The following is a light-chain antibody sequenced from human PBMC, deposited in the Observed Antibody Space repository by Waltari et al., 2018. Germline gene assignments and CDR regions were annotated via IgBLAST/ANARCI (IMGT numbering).Light chain of an antibody. V-gene: IGLV3-1*01. CDR2: QDH. Sequence: SYDLTQPPSLSVSPGQTATIACSGANLGDKYVAWYQQKPGQSPVLLVYQDHKRPSGIPARFSGSNSGNTATLTISGTLSMDEADYYCQAWDSGPSGYVFGPGTRVTVL. J-gene: IGLJ1*01. CDR1: NLGDKY. CDR3: QAWDSGPSGYV.